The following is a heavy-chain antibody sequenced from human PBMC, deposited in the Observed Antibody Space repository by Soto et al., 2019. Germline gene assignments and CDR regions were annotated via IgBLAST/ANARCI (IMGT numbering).Heavy chain of an antibody. CDR3: ERAGYFDH. J-gene: IGHJ4*02. Sequence: QVQLVQSGAEVKKPGDSVRVSCKASGYTFTSYGIGWVRQAPGQGLEWMGWISANNGNTKYAQKVQGRVTMRTDESKSTAYLERRSLRSDDAAVYYCERAGYFDHWGQGTLVTVSS. CDR1: GYTFTSYG. CDR2: ISANNGNT. V-gene: IGHV1-18*01.